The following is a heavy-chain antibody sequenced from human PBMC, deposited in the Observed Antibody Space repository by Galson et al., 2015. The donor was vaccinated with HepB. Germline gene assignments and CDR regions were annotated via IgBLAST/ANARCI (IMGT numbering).Heavy chain of an antibody. CDR1: GFTFSSYS. CDR3: ARQKPGHPSYYDFWSGYYGVMDYYYYMDV. CDR2: ISSSSSTI. J-gene: IGHJ6*03. V-gene: IGHV3-48*01. D-gene: IGHD3-3*01. Sequence: LRLSCAAPGFTFSSYSMNWVRQAPGKGLEWVSYISSSSSTIYYADSVKGRFTISRDNAKNSLYLQMNSLRAEDTAVYYCARQKPGHPSYYDFWSGYYGVMDYYYYMDVWGKGTTVTVSS.